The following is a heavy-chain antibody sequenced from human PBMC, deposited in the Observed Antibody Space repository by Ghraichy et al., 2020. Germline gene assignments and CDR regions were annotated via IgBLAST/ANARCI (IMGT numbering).Heavy chain of an antibody. V-gene: IGHV4-59*08. CDR3: ARHSPAPYYYGSGRRYFDY. Sequence: SETLSLTCTVSGGSISSYYWSWIRQPPGKGLEWIGYIYYSGSTNYNPSLKSRVTISVDTSKNQFSLKLSSVTAADTVVYYCARHSPAPYYYGSGRRYFDYWGQGTLVTVSS. D-gene: IGHD3-10*01. CDR2: IYYSGST. J-gene: IGHJ4*02. CDR1: GGSISSYY.